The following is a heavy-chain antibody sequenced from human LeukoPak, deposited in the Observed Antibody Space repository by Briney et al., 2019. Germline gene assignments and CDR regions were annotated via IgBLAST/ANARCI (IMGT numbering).Heavy chain of an antibody. V-gene: IGHV1-2*02. CDR3: ARAMSIAARLQTIFDY. CDR1: GYTFTDYY. Sequence: SVKVSCKVSGYTFTDYYMHWVRQAPGQGLEWMGWINPNRGGTNYAQKFQGRVTMTRDTSISTAYLELSRLRSDDTAVYYCARAMSIAARLQTIFDYWGQGTLVTVSS. J-gene: IGHJ4*02. CDR2: INPNRGGT. D-gene: IGHD6-6*01.